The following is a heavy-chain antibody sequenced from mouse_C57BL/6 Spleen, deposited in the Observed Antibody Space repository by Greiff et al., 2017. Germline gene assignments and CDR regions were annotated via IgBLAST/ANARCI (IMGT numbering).Heavy chain of an antibody. CDR3: ARFYYDYAMDY. Sequence: VQLQQSGPELVKPGASVKISCKASGYAFSSSWMNWVKQRPGKGLEWIGRIYPGDGDTNYNGKFKGKATLTADKSSSTAYMQLSSLTSEDSAVYFRARFYYDYAMDYWGQGTSVTVSS. V-gene: IGHV1-82*01. CDR2: IYPGDGDT. D-gene: IGHD1-1*01. CDR1: GYAFSSSW. J-gene: IGHJ4*01.